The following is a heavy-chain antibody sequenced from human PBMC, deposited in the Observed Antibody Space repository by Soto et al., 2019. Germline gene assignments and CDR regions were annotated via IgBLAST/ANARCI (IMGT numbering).Heavy chain of an antibody. CDR1: GYTFTSYD. D-gene: IGHD2-21*02. V-gene: IGHV1-8*01. CDR2: MNPNSGNT. J-gene: IGHJ4*02. Sequence: ASVKVSCKASGYTFTSYDINWVRQATGQGLEWMGWMNPNSGNTGYAQKFQGRVTMTRNTSISTAYMELSTLRSEDTAVYYCERARGGLSVVTATYFDYWGQGTLVTVAS. CDR3: ERARGGLSVVTATYFDY.